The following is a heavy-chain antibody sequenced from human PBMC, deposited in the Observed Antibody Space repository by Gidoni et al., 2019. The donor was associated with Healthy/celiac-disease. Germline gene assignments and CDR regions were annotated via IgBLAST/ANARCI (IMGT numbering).Heavy chain of an antibody. CDR1: GFTFSSYA. D-gene: IGHD5-18*01. J-gene: IGHJ4*02. Sequence: QVQLVESGGGVVQPGRSLRLSWAASGFTFSSYAMHWVRQAPGKGLELVAVISYDGSNKYYADSVKGRFTISRDNSKNTLYLQMNSLRAEDTAVYYCARDRGSYGYYFDYWGQGTLVTVSS. CDR3: ARDRGSYGYYFDY. V-gene: IGHV3-30-3*01. CDR2: ISYDGSNK.